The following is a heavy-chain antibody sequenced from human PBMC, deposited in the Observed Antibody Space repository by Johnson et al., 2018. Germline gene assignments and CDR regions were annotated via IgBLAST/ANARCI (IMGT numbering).Heavy chain of an antibody. CDR2: LYSGGST. Sequence: VQLVQSGGGVVQPGRSLRLSCAASGFIVSSNYMSWVRQAPGKGLEWVSVLYSGGSTYYTDSVKGRFTISRDNSKNTLLLPMDSLRPDDTAVYYCTTAYYYVSSGSSDAFDIWGQGTMVTVSS. J-gene: IGHJ3*02. CDR1: GFIVSSNY. D-gene: IGHD3-22*01. V-gene: IGHV3-53*01. CDR3: TTAYYYVSSGSSDAFDI.